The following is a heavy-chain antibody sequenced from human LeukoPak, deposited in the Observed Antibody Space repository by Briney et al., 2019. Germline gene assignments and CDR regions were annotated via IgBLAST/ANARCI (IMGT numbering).Heavy chain of an antibody. Sequence: SETLSLTCTVSGGSISSYYWSWIRQPQGKGLEWIGYIYYSGSTNYNPSLKSRVTISVDTSKNQFSLKLSSVTAADTAVYYCARVQMNYGDYHYYYYGMDVWGQGTTVTVSS. CDR3: ARVQMNYGDYHYYYYGMDV. CDR2: IYYSGST. D-gene: IGHD4-17*01. J-gene: IGHJ6*02. CDR1: GGSISSYY. V-gene: IGHV4-59*01.